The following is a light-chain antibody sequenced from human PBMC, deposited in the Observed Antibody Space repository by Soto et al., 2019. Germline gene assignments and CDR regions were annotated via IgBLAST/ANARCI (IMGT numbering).Light chain of an antibody. CDR1: QSVSSSY. J-gene: IGKJ3*01. CDR2: GAS. Sequence: EIVVTQSPGTLSLSPGERATLSCRASQSVSSSYLAWYQQKPGQAPRLLIYGASSRATGIPDRFSGSGSGTDFTLTISRLEPEDFAVYYCQQYGSSLFTFGLGPKWISN. CDR3: QQYGSSLFT. V-gene: IGKV3-20*01.